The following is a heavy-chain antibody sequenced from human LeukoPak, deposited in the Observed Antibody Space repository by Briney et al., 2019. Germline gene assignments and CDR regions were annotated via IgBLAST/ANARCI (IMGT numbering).Heavy chain of an antibody. J-gene: IGHJ1*01. V-gene: IGHV1-2*02. CDR2: INPNSGGT. D-gene: IGHD2-8*01. CDR3: ARGDVLMVYASAGYFQH. CDR1: GYTFTGYY. Sequence: GASVKVSCKASGYTFTGYYMHWVRQAPGQGREWMGWINPNSGGTNYAQKSQGRVTMTRDTSISTAYMELSRLRSDDTAVYYCARGDVLMVYASAGYFQHWGQGTLVTVSS.